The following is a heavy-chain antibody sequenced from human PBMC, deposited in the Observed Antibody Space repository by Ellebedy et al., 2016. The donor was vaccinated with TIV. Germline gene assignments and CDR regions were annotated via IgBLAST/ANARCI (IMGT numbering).Heavy chain of an antibody. V-gene: IGHV3-30*03. D-gene: IGHD3-9*01. CDR3: ARPPYDILTGYYSGGAFDI. CDR1: GFTFSSYG. Sequence: GESLKISXAASGFTFSSYGMHWVRQAPGKGLEWVAVISYDGSNKYYADSVKGRFTISRDNSKNTLYLQMNSLRAEDTAVYYCARPPYDILTGYYSGGAFDIWGQGTMVTVSS. CDR2: ISYDGSNK. J-gene: IGHJ3*02.